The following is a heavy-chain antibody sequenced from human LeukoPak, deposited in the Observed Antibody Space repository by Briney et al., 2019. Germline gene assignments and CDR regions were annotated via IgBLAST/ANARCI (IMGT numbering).Heavy chain of an antibody. D-gene: IGHD1-26*01. CDR2: ISAYNGNT. J-gene: IGHJ4*02. Sequence: RASVKVSCKASGYTFTGYYMHWVRQAPGQGLEWMGWISAYNGNTNYAQKLQGRVTMTTDTSTSTAYMELRSLRSDDTAVYYCARGGIVGGYYFDYWGQGTLVTVSS. CDR1: GYTFTGYY. CDR3: ARGGIVGGYYFDY. V-gene: IGHV1-18*04.